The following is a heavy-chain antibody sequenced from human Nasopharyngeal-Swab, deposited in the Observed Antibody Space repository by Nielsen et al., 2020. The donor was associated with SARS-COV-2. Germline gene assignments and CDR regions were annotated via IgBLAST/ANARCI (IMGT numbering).Heavy chain of an antibody. D-gene: IGHD1-26*01. J-gene: IGHJ4*02. Sequence: GESLKISCAASGFTFSSYAMHWVRQAPGKGLEWVAVISYDGSNKYYADSVKGRFTISRDNSKNTLYLQMNSLRAEGTAVYYCARVGGGSYYFDYWGQGTLVTVSS. CDR2: ISYDGSNK. V-gene: IGHV3-30-3*01. CDR3: ARVGGGSYYFDY. CDR1: GFTFSSYA.